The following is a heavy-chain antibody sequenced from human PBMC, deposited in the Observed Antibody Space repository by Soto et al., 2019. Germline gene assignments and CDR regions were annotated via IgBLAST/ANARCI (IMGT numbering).Heavy chain of an antibody. V-gene: IGHV4-61*05. D-gene: IGHD3-3*01. CDR3: ARLALRFHGAFDI. CDR2: IYHTGFT. CDR1: GGSITSSGYY. J-gene: IGHJ3*02. Sequence: SETLSLTCSVSGGSITSSGYYWGWIRQPPGKGLEWIGYIYHTGFTHYNPSLGGRATISVDTSKSQFSLRLSSVTAADTAVYYCARLALRFHGAFDIWGQGTMVTVSS.